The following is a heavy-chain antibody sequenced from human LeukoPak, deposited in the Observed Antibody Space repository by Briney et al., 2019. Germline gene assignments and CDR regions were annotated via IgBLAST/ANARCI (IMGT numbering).Heavy chain of an antibody. D-gene: IGHD3-10*01. CDR2: INTDGTSI. CDR1: GFTFSDYW. J-gene: IGHJ3*02. V-gene: IGHV3-74*01. CDR3: ATRNYYGSGPNGAFDM. Sequence: GGSLRLSCAASGFTFSDYWVHWVRQAPGKGLVWVSRINTDGTSIAYADSVKGRFSISRDNAKNTLYLQMNSLRDEDTAVYYCATRNYYGSGPNGAFDMWGQGTMVTVSS.